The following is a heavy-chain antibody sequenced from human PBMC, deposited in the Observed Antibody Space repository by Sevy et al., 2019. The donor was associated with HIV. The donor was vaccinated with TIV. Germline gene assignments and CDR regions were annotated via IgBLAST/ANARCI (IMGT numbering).Heavy chain of an antibody. CDR3: ARTSGTYAFDI. J-gene: IGHJ3*02. V-gene: IGHV4-39*01. CDR1: GGSISSSSYY. CDR2: IYYSGST. D-gene: IGHD1-26*01. Sequence: SETLSLTCTVSGGSISSSSYYWGWIRQPPGKGLEWIGSIYYSGSTYYNPSLKSRVTISVDTSKNQFSLKLGSVTAADTAVYYCARTSGTYAFDIWGQGTMVTVSS.